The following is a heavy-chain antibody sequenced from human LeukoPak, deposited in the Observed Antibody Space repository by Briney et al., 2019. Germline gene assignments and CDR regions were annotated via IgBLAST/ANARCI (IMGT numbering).Heavy chain of an antibody. CDR1: GGSISSYY. CDR3: ARAGNYYSSGSYLGY. V-gene: IGHV4-59*01. Sequence: KSSETLSLTCTVSGGSISSYYWSWVRQPPGKGLEWIGYIYYRGSANYNPSLKSRVTISVDTSNNHFSLKLSSVTAADTAVYYCARAGNYYSSGSYLGYWGQGTLVTVSS. D-gene: IGHD3-10*01. J-gene: IGHJ4*02. CDR2: IYYRGSA.